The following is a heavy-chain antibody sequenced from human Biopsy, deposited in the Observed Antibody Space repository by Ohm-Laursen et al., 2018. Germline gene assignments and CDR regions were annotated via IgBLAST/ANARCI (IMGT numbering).Heavy chain of an antibody. D-gene: IGHD3-22*01. Sequence: GPSVKASRKVSGYTLTELSIHWVRQTGGKGLEWMGGFDREERKTVYAEKFQGRVTMTEDTSTDTVYMEVTSLRSDDTAVYYCATGPYYDTSVYYNVRPFDFWGQGTLVTVSS. V-gene: IGHV1-24*01. CDR3: ATGPYYDTSVYYNVRPFDF. CDR1: GYTLTELS. CDR2: FDREERKT. J-gene: IGHJ4*02.